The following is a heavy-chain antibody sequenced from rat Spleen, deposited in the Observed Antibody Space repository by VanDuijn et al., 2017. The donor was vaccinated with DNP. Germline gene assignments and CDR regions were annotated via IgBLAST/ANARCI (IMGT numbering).Heavy chain of an antibody. CDR1: GFTFRDHY. V-gene: IGHV5S13*01. D-gene: IGHD1-1*01. CDR3: TTLNYYASLSGYFDY. CDR2: ISTVGDNS. J-gene: IGHJ2*01. Sequence: EVQLVESGGGLVQPGRSLKLSCAASGFTFRDHYMAWVRQIPQKGLEWVASISTVGDNSYYRDSVKGRFTISRDNAKNTQYLQMDSLRSEDTATYYCTTLNYYASLSGYFDYWGQGVMVTVSS.